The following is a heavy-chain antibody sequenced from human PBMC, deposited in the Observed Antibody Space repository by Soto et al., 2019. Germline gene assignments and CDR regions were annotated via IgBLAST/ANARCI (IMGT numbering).Heavy chain of an antibody. D-gene: IGHD6-13*01. CDR3: AKGFKGGDGHPGQQLVLSFLH. CDR2: ISGSGGST. V-gene: IGHV3-23*01. Sequence: GGSLRLSCAASGFTFSSYAMSWVRQAPGKGLEWVSAISGSGGSTYYADSVKGRFTISRDNSKNTLYLQMNSLRAEDRAGYDCAKGFKGGDGHPGQQLVLSFLHWGQGTLVTVSS. J-gene: IGHJ4*03. CDR1: GFTFSSYA.